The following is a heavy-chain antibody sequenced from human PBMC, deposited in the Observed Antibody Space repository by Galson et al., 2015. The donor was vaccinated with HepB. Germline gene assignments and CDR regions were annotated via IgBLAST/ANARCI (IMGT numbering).Heavy chain of an antibody. CDR1: GYSFTSYW. Sequence: QSGAEVKKPGESLKISCKGSGYSFTSYWIGWVRQMPGKGLEWMGIIYPGDSDTRYSPSFQGQVTISADKSISTAYLQWSSLKASDTAMYYCARLACSSTSCYQYYYYGMDVWGQGTTVTVSS. D-gene: IGHD2-2*01. V-gene: IGHV5-51*01. J-gene: IGHJ6*02. CDR2: IYPGDSDT. CDR3: ARLACSSTSCYQYYYYGMDV.